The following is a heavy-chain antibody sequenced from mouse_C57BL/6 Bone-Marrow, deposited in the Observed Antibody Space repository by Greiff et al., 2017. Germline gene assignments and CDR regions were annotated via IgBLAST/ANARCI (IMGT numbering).Heavy chain of an antibody. CDR1: GFTFSSYG. CDR3: AHGSSSAWFAY. V-gene: IGHV5-6*02. D-gene: IGHD1-1*01. Sequence: DVKLVESGGDLVKPGGSLQLSCAASGFTFSSYGMSWVRQTPDKRLEWVATLSSGGSYTYYPDSVKGRVTISRDNAKNTLYLQMSSLKSEDTAMYYCAHGSSSAWFAYWGQGTLVTVSA. J-gene: IGHJ3*01. CDR2: LSSGGSYT.